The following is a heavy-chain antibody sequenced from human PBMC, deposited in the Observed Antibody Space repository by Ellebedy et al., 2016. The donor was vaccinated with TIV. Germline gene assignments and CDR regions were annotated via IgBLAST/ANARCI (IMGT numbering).Heavy chain of an antibody. CDR3: GRLVAASHADS. D-gene: IGHD5-12*01. V-gene: IGHV4-4*02. CDR1: GGSVSSNHW. CDR2: IFHSGST. J-gene: IGHJ5*01. Sequence: MPSETLSLTCAVSGGSVSSNHWWSWVRQPPGKGLEWIGEIFHSGSTNYNPSLKSRVTISVDKSKNQFSLRLKLTSVTAADTAVYYCGRLVAASHADSWGQGTLVTVSS.